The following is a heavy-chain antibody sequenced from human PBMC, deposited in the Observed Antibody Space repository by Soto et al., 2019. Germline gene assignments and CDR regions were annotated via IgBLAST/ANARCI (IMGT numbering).Heavy chain of an antibody. V-gene: IGHV4-59*01. CDR1: GGSISSYY. CDR2: IYYSGST. CDR3: SGDGYRYGFGYYSGMDV. Sequence: QVQLQESGPGLVKPSETLSLTCTVSGGSISSYYWSWIRQPPGKGLEWIGYIYYSGSTNYNPSLKRRLLRSVATSKNPFPLKLSFVTAADTAVYYCSGDGYRYGFGYYSGMDVWGQGTTVTVSS. D-gene: IGHD5-18*01. J-gene: IGHJ6*02.